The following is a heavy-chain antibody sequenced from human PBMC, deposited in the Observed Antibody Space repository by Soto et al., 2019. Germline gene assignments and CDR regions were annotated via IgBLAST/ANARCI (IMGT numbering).Heavy chain of an antibody. CDR2: ISASGGSP. CDR3: AKARCSGGTCYVPDY. D-gene: IGHD2-15*01. Sequence: TVGFLRLSCAASGVTFISYAMSWVRQAPGKGLEWVSSISASGGSPNYADSVQGRFTISRDNPRSTLYLQMNSLRAEDTAIYYCAKARCSGGTCYVPDYWGQGALVTVSS. V-gene: IGHV3-23*01. J-gene: IGHJ4*02. CDR1: GVTFISYA.